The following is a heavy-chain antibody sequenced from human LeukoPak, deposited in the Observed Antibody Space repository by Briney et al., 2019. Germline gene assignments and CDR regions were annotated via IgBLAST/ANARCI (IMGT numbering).Heavy chain of an antibody. Sequence: PGGSLRLSCAASGFTFSSYSMNWVRQAPGKGLEWASSISSSSNYIYYADSVKGRFTISRDNSKNTLYLQMNSLRAEDTAVFYCAKVPFSSFYTFDYWGQGTLVTVSS. D-gene: IGHD2/OR15-2a*01. V-gene: IGHV3-21*01. CDR3: AKVPFSSFYTFDY. CDR2: ISSSSNYI. CDR1: GFTFSSYS. J-gene: IGHJ4*02.